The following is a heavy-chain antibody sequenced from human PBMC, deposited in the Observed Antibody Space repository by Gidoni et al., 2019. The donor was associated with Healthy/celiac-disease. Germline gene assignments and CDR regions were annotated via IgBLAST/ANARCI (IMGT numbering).Heavy chain of an antibody. Sequence: EVQLVESGGGLVQPGGSLRLSCAASGFTFSSYSMNWVRQAPGKGLEWVSYISSSSSTIYYADSVKGRFTISRDNAKNSLYLQMNSLRDEDTAVYYCARDYDSSGYVQGGAFDIWGQGTMVTVSS. CDR3: ARDYDSSGYVQGGAFDI. CDR1: GFTFSSYS. V-gene: IGHV3-48*02. J-gene: IGHJ3*02. CDR2: ISSSSSTI. D-gene: IGHD3-22*01.